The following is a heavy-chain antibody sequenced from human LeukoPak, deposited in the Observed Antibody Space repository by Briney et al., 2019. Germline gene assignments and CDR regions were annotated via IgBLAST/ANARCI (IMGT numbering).Heavy chain of an antibody. CDR2: INHSGST. V-gene: IGHV4-34*01. Sequence: SETLSLTCAVSGGSISSGGYYWSWIRQPPGKGLEWIGEINHSGSTNYNPSLKSRVTISVDTSKNQFSLKLSSVTAADTAVYYCASGPRWYSYPYRYYYGMDVWGQGTTVTVSS. J-gene: IGHJ6*02. D-gene: IGHD4-23*01. CDR1: GGSISSGGYY. CDR3: ASGPRWYSYPYRYYYGMDV.